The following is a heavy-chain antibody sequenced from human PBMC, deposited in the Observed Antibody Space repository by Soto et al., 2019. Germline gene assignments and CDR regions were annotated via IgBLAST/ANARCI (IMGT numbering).Heavy chain of an antibody. CDR3: ARAQRSIFGVVIRPYYYGMDV. CDR2: ISSSSSYI. V-gene: IGHV3-21*01. CDR1: GFTFSSYS. J-gene: IGHJ6*02. Sequence: GGSLRLSCAASGFTFSSYSMNWVRQAPGKGLEWVSSISSSSSYIYYADSVRGRFTISRDNAKNSLYLQMNSLRAEDTAVYYCARAQRSIFGVVIRPYYYGMDVWGQGTTVTVSS. D-gene: IGHD3-3*01.